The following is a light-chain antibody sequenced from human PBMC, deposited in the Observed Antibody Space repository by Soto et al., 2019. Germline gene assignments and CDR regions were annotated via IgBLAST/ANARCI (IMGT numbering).Light chain of an antibody. CDR2: DAS. V-gene: IGKV3-11*01. CDR1: QSVSSY. J-gene: IGKJ4*01. Sequence: EIVLTQSPATLSLSPGERATLSCRASQSVSSYLAWYQQKPGQAPRLLIYDASSRATGIPARFSGSGSGTDFTLTISILAPEDFAFYYCQQRSNCPSFGGGTKVEIK. CDR3: QQRSNCPS.